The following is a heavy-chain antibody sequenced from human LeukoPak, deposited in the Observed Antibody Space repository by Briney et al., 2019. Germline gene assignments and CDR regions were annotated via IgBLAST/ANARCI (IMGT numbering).Heavy chain of an antibody. CDR2: IIPIFGTA. V-gene: IGHV1-69*06. D-gene: IGHD4-23*01. Sequence: ASVKVSCKASGGTFSSYAISWVRQAPGQGLEWMGGIIPIFGTANYAQKFQGRVTITADKSTSTAYMELRSLTSDDTAVYYCARQGYSGHSQGAADYWGQGTLVTVSS. J-gene: IGHJ4*02. CDR3: ARQGYSGHSQGAADY. CDR1: GGTFSSYA.